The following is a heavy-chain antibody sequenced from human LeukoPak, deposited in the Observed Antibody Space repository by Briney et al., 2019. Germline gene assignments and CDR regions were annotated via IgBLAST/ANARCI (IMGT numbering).Heavy chain of an antibody. J-gene: IGHJ4*02. CDR2: IYYSGST. Sequence: PSETLPLTCTVSGGSVSSGTYYWSWIRQPPGKGLEWIGYIYYSGSTNYNPSLKSRVTISVDTSKNQFSLKLSSVTAADTAVYYCARDRVRGNSNPFFDYWGQGTLVTVSS. CDR3: ARDRVRGNSNPFFDY. CDR1: GGSVSSGTYY. V-gene: IGHV4-61*01. D-gene: IGHD4-11*01.